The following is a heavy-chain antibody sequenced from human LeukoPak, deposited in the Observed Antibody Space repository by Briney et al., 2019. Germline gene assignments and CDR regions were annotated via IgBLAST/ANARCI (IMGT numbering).Heavy chain of an antibody. CDR1: GGSISSGDYY. V-gene: IGHV4-31*03. CDR3: ARVIGYDQLDY. Sequence: PSQTLSLTCSVSGGSISSGDYYWSWIRQHPGKGLEWIGYIHYSGSTYYNPSLKSRVSISVSTSKNRFSLQLSSVTAADTAVYYCARVIGYDQLDYWSQGTLVTVSS. J-gene: IGHJ4*02. CDR2: IHYSGST. D-gene: IGHD5-12*01.